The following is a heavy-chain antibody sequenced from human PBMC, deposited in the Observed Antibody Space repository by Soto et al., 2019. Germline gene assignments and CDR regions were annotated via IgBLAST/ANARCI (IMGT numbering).Heavy chain of an antibody. CDR2: IYTSGST. D-gene: IGHD2-2*01. Sequence: SETLSLTCTASGGSISRYYWSWIRQPAGKGLEWIGRIYTSGSTNYNPSLKSRVTMSVDTCKIQFSLKLSSVTAADTAVYYCARSGGTVIVRAANGREGNSMVRRPYYYGMDVWGQGTTVTVSS. CDR1: GGSISRYY. V-gene: IGHV4-4*07. J-gene: IGHJ6*02. CDR3: ARSGGTVIVRAANGREGNSMVRRPYYYGMDV.